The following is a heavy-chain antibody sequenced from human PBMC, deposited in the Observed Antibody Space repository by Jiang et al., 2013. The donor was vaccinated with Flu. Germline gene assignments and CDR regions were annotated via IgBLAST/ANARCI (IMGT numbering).Heavy chain of an antibody. CDR2: IDPSDSYT. V-gene: IGHV5-10-1*01. Sequence: GAEVKKPGESLRISCKGSGYSFTSYWISWVRQMPGKGLEWMGRIDPSDSYTNYSPSFQGHVTISADKSISSAYLQWSSLKASDTAMYYCARIPFGELWLNWFDPWGQGTLVTVSS. CDR3: ARIPFGELWLNWFDP. CDR1: GYSFTSYW. D-gene: IGHD3-10*01. J-gene: IGHJ5*02.